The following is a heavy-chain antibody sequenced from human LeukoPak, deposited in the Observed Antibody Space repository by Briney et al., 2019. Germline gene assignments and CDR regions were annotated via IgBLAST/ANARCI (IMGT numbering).Heavy chain of an antibody. J-gene: IGHJ4*02. Sequence: GGSLRLSCAASGFTFNNYDMHWVRQPTGKGLEWVSGIGTTGDTYYPGSVKGRFTISRENAKNSLFLQMNSLRAGGTAVYYCARVGYCSGVSCPFDYWGQGTLVTVSS. CDR2: IGTTGDT. V-gene: IGHV3-13*04. CDR1: GFTFNNYD. CDR3: ARVGYCSGVSCPFDY. D-gene: IGHD2-15*01.